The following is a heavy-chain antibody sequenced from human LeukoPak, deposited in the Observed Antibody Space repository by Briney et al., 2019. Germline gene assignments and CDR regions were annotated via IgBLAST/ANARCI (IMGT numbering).Heavy chain of an antibody. CDR2: IIPIFGTA. Sequence: ASVKVSCKASGGTFSSYAISWVRQAPGQGLEWMGGIIPIFGTANYAQKFQGRVTITADESTSTAYMELSSLRSEDTAVYDCARVRGGIVATIFDYWGQGTLVTVSS. V-gene: IGHV1-69*13. CDR3: ARVRGGIVATIFDY. D-gene: IGHD5-12*01. J-gene: IGHJ4*02. CDR1: GGTFSSYA.